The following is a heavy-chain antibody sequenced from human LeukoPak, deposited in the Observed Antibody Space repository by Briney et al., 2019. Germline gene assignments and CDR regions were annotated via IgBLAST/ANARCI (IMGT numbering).Heavy chain of an antibody. V-gene: IGHV3-23*01. CDR1: GGSISSSNR. CDR3: ASTTHIIATDAFDI. D-gene: IGHD3-10*01. Sequence: GTLSLTCAVSGGSISSSNRWSWVRQAPGKGLEWVSAISGSGGSTYYADSVKGRFTISRDNSKNTLYLQMNSLRAEDTAVYYCASTTHIIATDAFDIWGGGTMVTVSS. CDR2: ISGSGGST. J-gene: IGHJ3*02.